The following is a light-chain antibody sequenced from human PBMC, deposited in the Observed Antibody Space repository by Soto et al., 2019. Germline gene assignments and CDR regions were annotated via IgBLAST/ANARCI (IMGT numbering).Light chain of an antibody. CDR1: QTISGT. J-gene: IGKJ4*01. V-gene: IGKV3-15*01. CDR2: GAS. Sequence: EIVVTQSPATLSVTPGGRATLSCRASQTISGTLAWYQQKPGQAPRLLIHGASTRAPGFPARFSGSGSGTDFTLTISSLQSEDFAVYYCQQRSNWPLTFGGGTKVDIK. CDR3: QQRSNWPLT.